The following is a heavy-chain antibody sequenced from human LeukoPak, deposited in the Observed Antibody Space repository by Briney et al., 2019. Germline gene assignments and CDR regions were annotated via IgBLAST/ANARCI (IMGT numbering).Heavy chain of an antibody. CDR1: GGTFSSYA. J-gene: IGHJ4*02. Sequence: PGASVKVSCKASGGTFSSYAISWVRQAPGQGLEWMGWISAYNGNTNYAQKLQGRVTMTTDTSTSTAYMELRSLRSDDTAVYYCARDRYYYDSSENYWGQGTLVTVSS. CDR2: ISAYNGNT. V-gene: IGHV1-18*01. CDR3: ARDRYYYDSSENY. D-gene: IGHD3-22*01.